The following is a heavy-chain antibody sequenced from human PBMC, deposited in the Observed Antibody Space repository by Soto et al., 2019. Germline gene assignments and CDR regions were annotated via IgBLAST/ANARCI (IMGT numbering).Heavy chain of an antibody. D-gene: IGHD1-26*01. CDR3: DNSYWPVGNY. Sequence: GGSLRLSCAASGFTFNYYCMHWVRQAPGKVLVWVSRIKNDGSGTSYADSVKGRFTSSRDNAKTTLYLQRNSLRAEDTAVYYCDNSYWPVGNYWGQGVAGTVYS. J-gene: IGHJ4*02. CDR1: GFTFNYYC. CDR2: IKNDGSGT. V-gene: IGHV3-74*01.